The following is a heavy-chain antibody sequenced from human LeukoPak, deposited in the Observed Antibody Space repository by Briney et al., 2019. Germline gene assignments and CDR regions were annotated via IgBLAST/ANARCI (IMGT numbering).Heavy chain of an antibody. J-gene: IGHJ4*02. D-gene: IGHD3-10*01. V-gene: IGHV3-23*01. CDR2: ISGSGGST. Sequence: PGGSLRLSCASSGFTFSSYAMSWVRQAPGKGLEWVSAISGSGGSTYYTDSVKGRFTISRDNSKNTLYLQMNSLRAEDTAVYYCAKASYFHGSGSYFPFDYWGQGTLVTVPS. CDR1: GFTFSSYA. CDR3: AKASYFHGSGSYFPFDY.